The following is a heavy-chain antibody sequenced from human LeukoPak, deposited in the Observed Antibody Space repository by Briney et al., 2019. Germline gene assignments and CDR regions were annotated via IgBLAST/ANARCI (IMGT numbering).Heavy chain of an antibody. CDR2: ISSSSSYI. V-gene: IGHV3-21*01. J-gene: IGHJ6*02. Sequence: AGGSLRLSCAASGFTFSSYSMSWVRQAPGKGLEWVSSISSSSSYIYYADSVKGRFTISRDNAKNSLYLQMNSLRAEDTAVYYCARGTAVSLRWSYYYYGMDVWGQGTTVTVSS. D-gene: IGHD2-2*01. CDR3: ARGTAVSLRWSYYYYGMDV. CDR1: GFTFSSYS.